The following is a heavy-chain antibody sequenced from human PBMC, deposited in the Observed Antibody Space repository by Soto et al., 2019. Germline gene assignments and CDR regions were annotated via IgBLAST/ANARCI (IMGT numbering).Heavy chain of an antibody. CDR3: GRRWGDYFDY. D-gene: IGHD3-16*01. CDR1: GGSISSYY. V-gene: IGHV4-59*08. Sequence: SETLSLTCTVSGGSISSYYWIWIRQPPGKGLEWIGYIYYSGSTNYNPSLKSRVTISVDTSKNQFSLKLSSVTAADTAVYYCGRRWGDYFDYWGQGTLVTVSS. CDR2: IYYSGST. J-gene: IGHJ4*02.